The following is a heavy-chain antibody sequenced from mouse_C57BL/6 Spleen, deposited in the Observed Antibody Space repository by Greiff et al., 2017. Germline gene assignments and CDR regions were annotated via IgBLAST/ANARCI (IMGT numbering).Heavy chain of an antibody. Sequence: EVHLVESGPGLVKPSQSLSLTCSVTGYSITSGYYWNWIRQFPGNKLEWMGYISYDGSNNYNPSLKNRISITRDTSKNQFFLKLNSVTTEDTATYYCAREGTTVVVPGAMDYWGQGTSVTVSS. D-gene: IGHD1-1*01. CDR2: ISYDGSN. CDR3: AREGTTVVVPGAMDY. CDR1: GYSITSGYY. V-gene: IGHV3-6*01. J-gene: IGHJ4*01.